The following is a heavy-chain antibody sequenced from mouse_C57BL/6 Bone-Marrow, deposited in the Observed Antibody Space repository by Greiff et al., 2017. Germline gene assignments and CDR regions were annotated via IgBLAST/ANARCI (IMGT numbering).Heavy chain of an antibody. CDR1: GYTFTSYW. Sequence: QVQLQQPGAELVKPGASVKLSCKASGYTFTSYWMHWVKQRPGRGLEWIGRIDPDSGGTKYNEKFKSKATLTVDKPSSTAYMQLSSLTSEDSAVYYCASWNWDNAMAYWGQGTLVTVSA. V-gene: IGHV1-72*01. J-gene: IGHJ3*01. D-gene: IGHD4-1*01. CDR3: ASWNWDNAMAY. CDR2: IDPDSGGT.